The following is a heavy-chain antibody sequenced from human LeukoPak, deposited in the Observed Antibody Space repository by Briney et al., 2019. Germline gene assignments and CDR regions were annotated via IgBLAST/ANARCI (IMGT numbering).Heavy chain of an antibody. Sequence: GASVKVSCKDSGYTFTSYAMNWVRQAPGQGLEWMGWINTNTGKPTYAQGFTGRFVFSLDSSVSTAYLQINSLNAEGTAVYYCARAASLDYWGQGTLVTVSS. CDR1: GYTFTSYA. V-gene: IGHV7-4-1*02. J-gene: IGHJ4*02. D-gene: IGHD2-2*01. CDR2: INTNTGKP. CDR3: ARAASLDY.